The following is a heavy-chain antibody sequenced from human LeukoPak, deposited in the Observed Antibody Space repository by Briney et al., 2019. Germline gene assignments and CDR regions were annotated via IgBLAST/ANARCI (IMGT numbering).Heavy chain of an antibody. CDR3: ARYMVYAPARWFDP. CDR2: ISSSSSYI. V-gene: IGHV3-21*01. Sequence: GGSLRLSCAASGFTFSSYSMNWVRQAPGKGLEWVSSISSSSSYIYYADSVKGRFTISRDNANNSLYLQMNSLRAEDTAVYYCARYMVYAPARWFDPWGQGTLVTVSS. D-gene: IGHD2-8*01. CDR1: GFTFSSYS. J-gene: IGHJ5*02.